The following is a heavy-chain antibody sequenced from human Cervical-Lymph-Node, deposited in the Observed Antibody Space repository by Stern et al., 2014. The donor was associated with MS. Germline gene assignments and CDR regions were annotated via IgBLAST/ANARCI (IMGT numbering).Heavy chain of an antibody. CDR3: AREATRIVVGIDY. Sequence: VQLVESGAEMKKPGASVKVSCKASGYAFTAFFIHWVRQVPGQGLEWMGRLNPNSDDPTYAQNFQDRVTLTRYTSIGTAYLELSRLTSADTAVYYCAREATRIVVGIDYWGQGTQVTVSS. J-gene: IGHJ4*02. CDR1: GYAFTAFF. D-gene: IGHD1-26*01. V-gene: IGHV1-2*06. CDR2: LNPNSDDP.